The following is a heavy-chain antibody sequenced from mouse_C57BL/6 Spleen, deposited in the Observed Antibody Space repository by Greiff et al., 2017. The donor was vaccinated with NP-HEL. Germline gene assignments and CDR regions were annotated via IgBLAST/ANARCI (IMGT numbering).Heavy chain of an antibody. J-gene: IGHJ3*01. CDR1: GYAFSSYW. Sequence: VQLQQSGAELVKPGASVKISCKASGYAFSSYWMNWVKQRPGKGLEWIGQIYPGDGDTNYNGKFKGKATLTADNSSSTAYMQLSSLTSEDSAVYFCARGGYYGSSPWFAYWGQGTLVTVSA. D-gene: IGHD1-1*01. CDR2: IYPGDGDT. V-gene: IGHV1-80*01. CDR3: ARGGYYGSSPWFAY.